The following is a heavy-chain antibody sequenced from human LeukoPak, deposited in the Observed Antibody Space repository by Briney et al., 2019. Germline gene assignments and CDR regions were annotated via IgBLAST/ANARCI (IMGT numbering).Heavy chain of an antibody. CDR1: GGSISSYY. CDR2: IYYSGST. Sequence: SETLSLTCTVSGGSISSYYWSWIRQPPGKGLEWIGYIYYSGSTNYNPSLKSRVTISVDTSKNQFSLKLSSVTAADTAVYYCARYYYDSSGSWANFDYWGQGTLVTVSS. CDR3: ARYYYDSSGSWANFDY. J-gene: IGHJ4*02. V-gene: IGHV4-59*08. D-gene: IGHD3-22*01.